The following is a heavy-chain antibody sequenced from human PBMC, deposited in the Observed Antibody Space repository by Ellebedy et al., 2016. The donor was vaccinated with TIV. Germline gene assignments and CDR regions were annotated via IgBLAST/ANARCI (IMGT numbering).Heavy chain of an antibody. CDR3: VKDRAGDLPD. CDR1: GFTFDNYA. D-gene: IGHD4-17*01. CDR2: IFWHSGNV. J-gene: IGHJ4*02. Sequence: LKISCTASGFTFDNYAIHWVRQAPGKGPEWVSGIFWHSGNVGYADSVKGRFTISRDNAKNSLFLQMNSLRTEDTALYYCVKDRAGDLPDWGQGLLVTVSS. V-gene: IGHV3-9*01.